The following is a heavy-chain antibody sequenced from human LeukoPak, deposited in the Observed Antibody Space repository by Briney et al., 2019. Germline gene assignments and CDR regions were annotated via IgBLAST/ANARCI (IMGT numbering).Heavy chain of an antibody. J-gene: IGHJ3*02. CDR2: IKQDGSEK. CDR1: GFTSSSYW. CDR3: ARETELDAFDI. V-gene: IGHV3-7*01. D-gene: IGHD1-26*01. Sequence: GGSLRLSCAASGFTSSSYWMSWVRQAPGKGLEWVANIKQDGSEKYYVDSVKGRFTISRDNAKNSLYLQMNSLRAEDTAVYYCARETELDAFDIWGQGTMVTVSS.